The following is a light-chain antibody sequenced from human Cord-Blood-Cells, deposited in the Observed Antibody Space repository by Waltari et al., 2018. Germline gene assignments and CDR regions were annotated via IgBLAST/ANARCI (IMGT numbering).Light chain of an antibody. CDR2: WAS. CDR1: QSVLYHSNNKNY. CDR3: QQYYSTPYT. Sequence: DIVMTQSPDSLVVPLGERATINCKSSQSVLYHSNNKNYLAWYQQKPGQPPKLLIYWASTRESGVPDRFSGSGSGTDFTLTISSLQAEDVAVYYFQQYYSTPYTFGQGTKLEIK. V-gene: IGKV4-1*01. J-gene: IGKJ2*01.